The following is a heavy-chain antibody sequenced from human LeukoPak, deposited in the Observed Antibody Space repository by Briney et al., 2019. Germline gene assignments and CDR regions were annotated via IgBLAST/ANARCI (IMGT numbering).Heavy chain of an antibody. V-gene: IGHV3-15*01. CDR2: IKSKTDGGTT. D-gene: IGHD4-17*01. CDR1: GFTFSNAW. Sequence: GGSLRLSCAASGFTFSNAWMSWVRQAPGKGLEWIGRIKSKTDGGTTDYAAPVKGRFTISRDNSKNTLYLQMNSLRAEDTAVYYCARDKTTTGYYYYYMDVWGKGTTVTVSS. CDR3: ARDKTTTGYYYYYMDV. J-gene: IGHJ6*03.